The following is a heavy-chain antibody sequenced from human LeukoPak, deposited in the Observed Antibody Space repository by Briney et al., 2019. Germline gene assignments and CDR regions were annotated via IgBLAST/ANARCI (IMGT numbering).Heavy chain of an antibody. CDR3: AKAPSTGLYWYFDL. Sequence: PGGSLRLSCVVSGFKFEDYAMFWVRQAPGKGLEWVALINWAGGTAYYADSVRGRFTISRDNSKNTLYLQMNSLRAEDTAVYYCAKAPSTGLYWYFDLWGRGTLVTVSS. CDR2: INWAGGTA. V-gene: IGHV3-43D*03. CDR1: GFKFEDYA. J-gene: IGHJ2*01.